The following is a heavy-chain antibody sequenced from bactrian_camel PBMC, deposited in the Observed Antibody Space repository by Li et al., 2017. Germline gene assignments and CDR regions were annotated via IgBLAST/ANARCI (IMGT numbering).Heavy chain of an antibody. J-gene: IGHJ4*01. D-gene: IGHD5*01. CDR2: ITRGGDTA. CDR1: GFTFSTYE. Sequence: DVQLVESGGGLVQPGGSLRLSCAASGFTFSTYEMYWVRQVTGKGLEWVSVITRGGDTAYYPDSLKGRFTTSRDNAKNTVFLQLNSLKTEDTAMYYCSNGKDRTGWRTPGPGTQVTVS. V-gene: IGHV3S40*01.